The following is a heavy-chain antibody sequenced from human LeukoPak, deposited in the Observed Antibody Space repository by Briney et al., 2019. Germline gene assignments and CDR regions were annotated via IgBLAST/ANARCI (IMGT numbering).Heavy chain of an antibody. CDR3: ARDRTGDGYNPFDY. J-gene: IGHJ4*02. CDR1: GGSISSYS. V-gene: IGHV4-4*07. Sequence: SETLSLTSTVYGGSISSYSWSWNRQPAGKGLGWIGRIYTSGRTNYNPSLKSRVTISVDTSKNQFSLKLSSVTAADTAVYYCARDRTGDGYNPFDYWGQRSLVTVSS. D-gene: IGHD5-24*01. CDR2: IYTSGRT.